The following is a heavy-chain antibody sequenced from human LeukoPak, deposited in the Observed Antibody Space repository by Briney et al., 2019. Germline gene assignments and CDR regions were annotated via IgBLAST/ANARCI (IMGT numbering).Heavy chain of an antibody. D-gene: IGHD2-2*01. V-gene: IGHV5-51*04. CDR3: ARGDSTGTTEYFQH. CDR2: IYPGDSDT. Sequence: GESLKISCKGSGYTFTTYWIAWVRQMPGKGLEWMGIIYPGDSDTRYSLSFQGQVTISADKPINTAYLQWSSLKASDTAMYYCARGDSTGTTEYFQHWGQGALVIVSS. J-gene: IGHJ1*01. CDR1: GYTFTTYW.